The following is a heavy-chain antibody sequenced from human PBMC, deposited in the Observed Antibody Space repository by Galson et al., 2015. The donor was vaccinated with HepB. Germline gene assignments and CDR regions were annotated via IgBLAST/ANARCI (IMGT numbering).Heavy chain of an antibody. V-gene: IGHV3-11*01. CDR3: ARWEDSTSWLMDS. CDR1: GFTFSDYY. D-gene: IGHD6-6*01. CDR2: IGSGGDPK. J-gene: IGHJ4*02. Sequence: SLRLSCAASGFTFSDYYMSWIRQSPGKGLEWVSHIGSGGDPKYYTDSVKGRFSISRDNDKNSLYLQMHTLRADDTAVYYCARWEDSTSWLMDSWGQGTLVTVSS.